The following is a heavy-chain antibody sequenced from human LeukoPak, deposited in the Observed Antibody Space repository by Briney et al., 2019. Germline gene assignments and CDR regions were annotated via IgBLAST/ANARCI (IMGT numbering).Heavy chain of an antibody. CDR3: ARKHDYSNAGVDS. CDR2: IYPGDSDT. D-gene: IGHD4-11*01. J-gene: IGHJ4*02. Sequence: GESLKISCKGSGYSFTSYWIGWVRQMPGKGLEWMGIIYPGDSDTRYSPSFQGQVTISADKSISTTYLQWSSLKASDTAMYFCARKHDYSNAGVDSWGQGTLVTVSS. V-gene: IGHV5-51*01. CDR1: GYSFTSYW.